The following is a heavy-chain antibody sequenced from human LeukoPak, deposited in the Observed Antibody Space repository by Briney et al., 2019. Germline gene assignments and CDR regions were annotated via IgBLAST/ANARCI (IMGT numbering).Heavy chain of an antibody. CDR2: IYYSGST. J-gene: IGHJ3*02. CDR3: ARELGSGGNDAFDI. Sequence: SETLSLTCTVSGGSISSYYWSWIQQPPGKGLEWIGYIYYSGSTNYNPSLKSRVTISVDTSKNQFSLKLSSVTAADKAVYYCARELGSGGNDAFDIWGQGTMVTVSS. D-gene: IGHD4-23*01. CDR1: GGSISSYY. V-gene: IGHV4-59*01.